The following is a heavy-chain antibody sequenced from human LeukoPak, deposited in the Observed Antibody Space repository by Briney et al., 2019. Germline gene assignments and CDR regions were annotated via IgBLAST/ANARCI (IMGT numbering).Heavy chain of an antibody. CDR1: GYTFTSYD. Sequence: ASVKVSCKASGYTFTSYDINWVRQATGQGLEWMGWMNPNSGNTGYAQKFQGRVTITRNTSISTAYMELSSLRSEDTAVYYCARDHRQGDFWSGGYWYFDPWGRGTLVTVSS. CDR3: ARDHRQGDFWSGGYWYFDP. J-gene: IGHJ2*01. D-gene: IGHD3-3*01. CDR2: MNPNSGNT. V-gene: IGHV1-8*03.